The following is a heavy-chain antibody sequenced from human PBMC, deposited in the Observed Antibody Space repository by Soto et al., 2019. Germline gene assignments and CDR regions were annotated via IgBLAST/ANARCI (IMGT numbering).Heavy chain of an antibody. J-gene: IGHJ5*02. CDR3: ARGGYLLKYNWLDP. V-gene: IGHV4-4*02. CDR2: VYHSGST. D-gene: IGHD1-1*01. Sequence: SETLSLTCAVSGASISSSNWWSWVRQPPGKGLEWIGEVYHSGSTNYNPSLKSRVTISVDKSKNQFSLNLSSVTAADTAMYYCARGGYLLKYNWLDPWGQGTLVTAPQ. CDR1: GASISSSNW.